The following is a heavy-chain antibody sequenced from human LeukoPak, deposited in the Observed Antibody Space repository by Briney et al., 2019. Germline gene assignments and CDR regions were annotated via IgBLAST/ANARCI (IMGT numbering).Heavy chain of an antibody. J-gene: IGHJ4*02. CDR1: GYTFTSFD. V-gene: IGHV1-8*01. CDR2: MNPNSGNT. D-gene: IGHD4-17*01. Sequence: ASVKVPCKASGYTFTSFDINWVRQATGQGLEWMGWMNPNSGNTGSAQEFQGRITMTRNTSITTAYMELSSLRSEDTAVYYCARGNKDYGDYARGLSDYWGQGTLVTVSS. CDR3: ARGNKDYGDYARGLSDY.